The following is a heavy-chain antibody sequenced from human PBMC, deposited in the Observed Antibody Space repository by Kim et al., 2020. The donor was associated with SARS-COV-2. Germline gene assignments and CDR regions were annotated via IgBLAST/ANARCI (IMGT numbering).Heavy chain of an antibody. CDR3: ARVYGYDSSGYPWRFDY. CDR1: GGTFSSYA. Sequence: SVKVSCKASGGTFSSYAISWVRQAPGQGLEWMGGIIPIFGTANYAQKFQGRVTITADESTSTAYMELSSLRSEDTAVYYCARVYGYDSSGYPWRFDYWGQGTLVTVSS. J-gene: IGHJ4*02. V-gene: IGHV1-69*13. D-gene: IGHD3-22*01. CDR2: IIPIFGTA.